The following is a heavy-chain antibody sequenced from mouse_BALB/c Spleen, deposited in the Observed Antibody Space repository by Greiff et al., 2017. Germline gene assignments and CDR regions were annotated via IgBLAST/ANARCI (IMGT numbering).Heavy chain of an antibody. CDR2: IYPGDGDT. V-gene: IGHV1-80*01. Sequence: QVQLQQSGAELVRPGSSVKISCKASGYAFSSYWMNWVKQRPGQGLEWIGQIYPGDGDTNYNGKFKGKATLTADKSSSTAYMQLSSLTSEDSAVYFCARKGEDYAMDYWGQGTSVTVSS. CDR3: ARKGEDYAMDY. J-gene: IGHJ4*01. CDR1: GYAFSSYW.